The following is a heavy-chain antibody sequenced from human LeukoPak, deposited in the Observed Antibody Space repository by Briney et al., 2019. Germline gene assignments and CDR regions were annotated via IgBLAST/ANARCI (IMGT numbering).Heavy chain of an antibody. J-gene: IGHJ4*02. CDR1: GGSISSGSYY. V-gene: IGHV4-61*02. CDR2: IYTSGST. Sequence: SDTLSLTCTVSGGSISSGSYYWSWIRQPAGKGLEWIGRIYTSGSTNYNPSLKSRVTISVDTSKNQFSLKLSSVTAADTAVYYCARDYDLRYWGQGTLVTVSS. D-gene: IGHD3-3*01. CDR3: ARDYDLRY.